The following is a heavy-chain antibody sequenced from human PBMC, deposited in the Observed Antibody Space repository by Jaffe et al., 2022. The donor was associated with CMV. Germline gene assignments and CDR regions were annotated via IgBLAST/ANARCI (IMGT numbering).Heavy chain of an antibody. D-gene: IGHD3-3*01. CDR2: IYYSGNT. V-gene: IGHV4-59*01. J-gene: IGHJ5*02. CDR1: GGSISSYY. Sequence: QVQLQESGPGLVKPSETLSLTCTVSGGSISSYYWSWIRQPPEKGLEWIGNIYYSGNTNYNPSLKSRVTISVDTSKNQFSLKLSSVTAADTAVYYCARGGGNYDFWSGSLNWFDPWGQGTLVTVSS. CDR3: ARGGGNYDFWSGSLNWFDP.